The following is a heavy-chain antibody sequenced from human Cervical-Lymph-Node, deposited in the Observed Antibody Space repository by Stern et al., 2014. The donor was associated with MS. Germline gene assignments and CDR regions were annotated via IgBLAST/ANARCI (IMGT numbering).Heavy chain of an antibody. V-gene: IGHV4-34*01. CDR2: ISHTGTT. D-gene: IGHD6-13*01. Sequence: QVQLMQWGAGLLKPSETLSLTCDVYGGSLSGYYWSWIRQPPGKGLEWIGEISHTGTTNYNPSLESRVTMSVDTSKNQFSLRLDSVTAADTAVYYCARIAAATTNLDSWGQGTLVTVSS. CDR3: ARIAAATTNLDS. J-gene: IGHJ4*02. CDR1: GGSLSGYY.